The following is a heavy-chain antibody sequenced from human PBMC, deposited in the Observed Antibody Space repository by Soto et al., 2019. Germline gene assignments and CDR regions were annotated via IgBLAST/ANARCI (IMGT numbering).Heavy chain of an antibody. Sequence: QVQLQESGPGLLKPSETLSLTCTVSGGSVSSDIYYWTWIRQLPGKGLEWIGYLYYSGTTNYNPSLKSRVTISRDTSKNQFSLKLFSVTAADTAVYYCATWSGSYFPYWGQGTLVTVSS. V-gene: IGHV4-61*01. J-gene: IGHJ4*02. CDR1: GGSVSSDIYY. CDR3: ATWSGSYFPY. D-gene: IGHD3-3*01. CDR2: LYYSGTT.